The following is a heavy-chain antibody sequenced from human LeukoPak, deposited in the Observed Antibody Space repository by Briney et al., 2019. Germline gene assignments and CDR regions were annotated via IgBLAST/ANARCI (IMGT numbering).Heavy chain of an antibody. Sequence: PGGSLRLSCAASGFTFSSYGMHWVRQAPGKGLEWVAVISYDGSNKYYADSVKGRFTISRDNSKNTLYLQMNSLRAEDTAVYYCAKDLGYDFWSGYYTSRYYYGTDVWGQGTTVTVSS. V-gene: IGHV3-30*18. CDR3: AKDLGYDFWSGYYTSRYYYGTDV. J-gene: IGHJ6*02. CDR2: ISYDGSNK. CDR1: GFTFSSYG. D-gene: IGHD3-3*01.